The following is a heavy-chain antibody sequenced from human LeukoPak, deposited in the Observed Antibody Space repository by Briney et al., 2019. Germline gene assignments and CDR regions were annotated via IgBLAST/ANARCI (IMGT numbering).Heavy chain of an antibody. J-gene: IGHJ3*02. CDR2: ISYDGSNK. Sequence: GRSLRLSCAASGFTFSSYAMHWVRQAPGKGLEWVAVISYDGSNKYYADSVKGRFTISRDNSKNTLYLQMNSLRAEDTAVYYCAGSRVRGSYRARDAFDIWGQGTMVTVSS. V-gene: IGHV3-30-3*01. CDR3: AGSRVRGSYRARDAFDI. D-gene: IGHD1-26*01. CDR1: GFTFSSYA.